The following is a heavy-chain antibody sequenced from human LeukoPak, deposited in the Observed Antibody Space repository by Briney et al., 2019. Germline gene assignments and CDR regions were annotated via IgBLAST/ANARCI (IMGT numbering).Heavy chain of an antibody. Sequence: GSLRLSCAASGFTFSSYGMHWVRQAPGKGLEWVAVIWYDGSNKYYADSVKGRFTISRDNSKNTLYLQMNSLRAEDTAVYYCARASVVVTASLDYWGQGTLVTVSS. V-gene: IGHV3-33*01. CDR1: GFTFSSYG. J-gene: IGHJ4*02. CDR3: ARASVVVTASLDY. D-gene: IGHD2-21*02. CDR2: IWYDGSNK.